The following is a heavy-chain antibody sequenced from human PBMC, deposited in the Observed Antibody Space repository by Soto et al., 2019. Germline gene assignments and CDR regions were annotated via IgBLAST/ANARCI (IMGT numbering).Heavy chain of an antibody. CDR3: RIRYLSIAAPNHYYMDV. D-gene: IGHD6-6*01. Sequence: GASVKVSCKASGYTFTSYDINWVRQATGQGLEWMGWMNPNSGNTGYAQKFQGRVTMTRNTSISTAYMELSSLRSEDTAVYYCRIRYLSIAAPNHYYMDVWGKGTTVTVAS. CDR1: GYTFTSYD. CDR2: MNPNSGNT. J-gene: IGHJ6*03. V-gene: IGHV1-8*01.